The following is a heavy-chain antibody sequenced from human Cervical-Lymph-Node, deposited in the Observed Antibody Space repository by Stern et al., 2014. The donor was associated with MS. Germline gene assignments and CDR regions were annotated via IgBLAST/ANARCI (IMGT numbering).Heavy chain of an antibody. D-gene: IGHD3-22*01. Sequence: VQLVQSGAEVKKPGESLKISCKTSGYSFSHFWIGWVRQMPGQGLEWVGIIYPADSDTPYRPSFQGQVTISADGSISTAYLQWSSLKASDTAMYYCVRRRDSDSYDTFDIWGQGTMLTVSS. V-gene: IGHV5-51*01. J-gene: IGHJ3*02. CDR3: VRRRDSDSYDTFDI. CDR1: GYSFSHFW. CDR2: IYPADSDT.